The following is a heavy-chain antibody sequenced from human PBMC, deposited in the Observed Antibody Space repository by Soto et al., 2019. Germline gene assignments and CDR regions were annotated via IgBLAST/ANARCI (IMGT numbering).Heavy chain of an antibody. CDR2: ISYDGSNT. CDR1: GFSISDYG. Sequence: QVQLVESGGGVVQPGWSLRLSCAASGFSISDYGMEWVRQAPGKGLEWVALISYDGSNTYYADSVKGRFTISRDNSKDTMFLQMTGLRREDTDVFYCSKGGWDRLSLGMDVWGQGTTVTVSS. D-gene: IGHD1-26*01. J-gene: IGHJ6*02. CDR3: SKGGWDRLSLGMDV. V-gene: IGHV3-30*18.